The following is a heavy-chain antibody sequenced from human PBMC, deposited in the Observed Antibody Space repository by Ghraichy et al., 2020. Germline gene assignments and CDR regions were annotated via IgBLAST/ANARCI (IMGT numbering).Heavy chain of an antibody. CDR3: AKQMGSGWYEGRNMDV. D-gene: IGHD6-19*01. CDR2: ISGSGGST. V-gene: IGHV3-23*01. J-gene: IGHJ6*02. CDR1: GFTFSSYA. Sequence: GESLNISCAASGFTFSSYAMSWVRQAPGKGLEWVSAISGSGGSTYYADSVKGRFTISRDNSKNTLYLQMNSLRAEDTAVYYCAKQMGSGWYEGRNMDVRGQGTTVTVSS.